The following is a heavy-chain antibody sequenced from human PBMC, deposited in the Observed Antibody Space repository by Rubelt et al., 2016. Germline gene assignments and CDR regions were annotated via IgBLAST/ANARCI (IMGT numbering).Heavy chain of an antibody. D-gene: IGHD3-16*01. CDR1: GYTFTGYY. V-gene: IGHV1-2*06. Sequence: QVQLVQSGAEVKKPGASVKVSCKASGYTFTGYYMHWVRQAPGQGLAWMGRIHPNSGGTNYAQKVQGRVTMTRDTSISTAYMELSRLRSDDTAVYYCAREGDYYYGMDVWGQGTTVTVSS. J-gene: IGHJ6*02. CDR2: IHPNSGGT. CDR3: AREGDYYYGMDV.